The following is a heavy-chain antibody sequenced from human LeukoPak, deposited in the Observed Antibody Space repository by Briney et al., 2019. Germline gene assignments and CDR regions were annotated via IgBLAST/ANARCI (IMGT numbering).Heavy chain of an antibody. V-gene: IGHV5-51*01. CDR2: IYPGDSDT. D-gene: IGHD3-16*02. CDR1: GYSFTSYW. Sequence: GESLKISCKGSGYSFTSYWIGWVRQMPGKGLEWMGIIYPGDSDTRYSPSFQGQVTISADKSISTAYLQWSSLKASDTAMYYCARAPSYDYVWGSYRYGGDNAFDIWGQGAMVTVSS. J-gene: IGHJ3*02. CDR3: ARAPSYDYVWGSYRYGGDNAFDI.